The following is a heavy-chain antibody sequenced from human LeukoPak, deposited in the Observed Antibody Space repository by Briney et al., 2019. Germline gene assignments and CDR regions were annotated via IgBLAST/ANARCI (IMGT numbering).Heavy chain of an antibody. D-gene: IGHD6-13*01. Sequence: GGSLRLSCVASGFNFNTYAMSWVRQAPGKGLEWVSAISSSGSLIYYADSVRGRFTVSRDNAKNSLHLQMNSLRAEDTAVYYCARVGVEQYLVLSYSMDVWGKGTTVTVS. CDR1: GFNFNTYA. CDR3: ARVGVEQYLVLSYSMDV. CDR2: ISSSGSLI. J-gene: IGHJ6*03. V-gene: IGHV3-21*01.